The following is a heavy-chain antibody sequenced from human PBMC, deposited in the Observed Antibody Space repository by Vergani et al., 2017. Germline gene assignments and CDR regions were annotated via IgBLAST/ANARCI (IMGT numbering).Heavy chain of an antibody. CDR2: IHPADSDT. D-gene: IGHD3-22*01. CDR1: RYIYTNYW. CDR3: ARVYGRDSSGSKYFDY. J-gene: IGHJ4*02. Sequence: EVQLVQSGAEVKKPGESLKISCQISRYIYTNYWIGWVRQMPGKGLEWMGIIHPADSDTRYSPSFQGQVTISVDKSISTAYLQRSSLRASDSAMYYCARVYGRDSSGSKYFDYWGQGTLVTVSS. V-gene: IGHV5-51*01.